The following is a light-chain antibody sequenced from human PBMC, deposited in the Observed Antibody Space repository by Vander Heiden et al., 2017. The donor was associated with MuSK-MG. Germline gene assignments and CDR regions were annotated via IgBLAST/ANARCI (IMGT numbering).Light chain of an antibody. CDR1: QSISSW. V-gene: IGKV1-5*03. CDR2: KAS. CDR3: QQYYSDSPYT. J-gene: IGKJ2*01. Sequence: DIQMTQSPSTLSASVGDRVSITCRASQSISSWLAWYQQKPGKAPKLLIYKASSLESGVPSRFSGSGSGTEFTLTISSLQPDDFATYYCQQYYSDSPYTFGQGTKLEIQ.